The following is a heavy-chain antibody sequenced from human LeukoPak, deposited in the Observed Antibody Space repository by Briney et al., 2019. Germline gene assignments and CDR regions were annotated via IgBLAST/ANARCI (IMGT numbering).Heavy chain of an antibody. D-gene: IGHD3-3*01. CDR1: GGSFSGDY. J-gene: IGHJ5*02. Sequence: PSETLSLTCAVYGGSFSGDYWSWIRQPPGKGLEWIGEINHSGSTNYNPSLMSRVTISVDTSKNQFSLKLSSVTATDTAVYYCARGRVITIVGVATGGNWFDTWGQGTWSPSPQ. V-gene: IGHV4-34*01. CDR3: ARGRVITIVGVATGGNWFDT. CDR2: INHSGST.